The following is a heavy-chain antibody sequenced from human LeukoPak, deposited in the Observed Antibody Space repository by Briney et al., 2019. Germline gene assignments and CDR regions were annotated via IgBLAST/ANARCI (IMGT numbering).Heavy chain of an antibody. CDR3: ARLLWFGDEVDY. CDR2: IYSGGST. V-gene: IGHV3-66*04. D-gene: IGHD3-10*01. J-gene: IGHJ4*02. CDR1: GFTVSSNY. Sequence: GGSLRLSCAASGFTVSSNYMSWVRQAPGKGLEWVSVIYSGGSTYYADSVKGRLTISRDNSKNTLYLQMTSLRAEDTAVYYCARLLWFGDEVDYWGQGTLVTVSS.